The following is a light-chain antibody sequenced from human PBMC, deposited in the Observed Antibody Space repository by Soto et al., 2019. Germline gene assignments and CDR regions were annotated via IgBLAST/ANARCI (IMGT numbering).Light chain of an antibody. V-gene: IGLV2-14*01. J-gene: IGLJ1*01. CDR1: SSDVGAYNY. CDR3: SSYTSSGLYV. Sequence: QSVLTQPASVSGSPGQSVTISCTGTSSDVGAYNYVSWFQQHPGKAPKLMIYDVSNRPSGIPNRFSGSKSGNTASLTISGLQADDEADYYCSSYTSSGLYVFGTATKLTVL. CDR2: DVS.